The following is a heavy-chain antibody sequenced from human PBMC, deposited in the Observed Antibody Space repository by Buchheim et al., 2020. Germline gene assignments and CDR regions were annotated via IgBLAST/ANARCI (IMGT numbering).Heavy chain of an antibody. D-gene: IGHD1-26*01. Sequence: EVQLLESGGGLVQPGGSLRLSCAASGFTFSSYAMSWVRQAPGKGLEWVSAISGSGGSTYYEDYVKGRFTISRDNSKNTLYLQMNSLRAEDTAVYYCAKAGYSGSYYPYYFDYWGQGTL. CDR2: ISGSGGST. CDR3: AKAGYSGSYYPYYFDY. J-gene: IGHJ4*02. V-gene: IGHV3-23*01. CDR1: GFTFSSYA.